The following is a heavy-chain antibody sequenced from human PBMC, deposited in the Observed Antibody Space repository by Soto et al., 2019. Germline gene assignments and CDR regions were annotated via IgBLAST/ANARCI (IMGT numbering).Heavy chain of an antibody. J-gene: IGHJ6*03. V-gene: IGHV4-4*02. CDR3: ARRIAAPQPLYYYYYYMDV. D-gene: IGHD6-6*01. CDR1: SGSISSSNW. CDR2: IYHSGST. Sequence: QVQLQESGPGLVKPSGTLSLTCAVSSGSISSSNWWSWVRQPPGKGLEWIGEIYHSGSTNYNPSLKSRVTITVDKSKNQFSLTLSSVTAADTAVYYCARRIAAPQPLYYYYYYMDVWGKGTTVTVSS.